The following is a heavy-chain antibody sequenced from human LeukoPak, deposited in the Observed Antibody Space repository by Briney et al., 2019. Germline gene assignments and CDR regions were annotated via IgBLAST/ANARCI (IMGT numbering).Heavy chain of an antibody. CDR3: ARYSSSSGGASYYLDY. V-gene: IGHV3-74*01. J-gene: IGHJ4*01. CDR1: GSTLRNYW. Sequence: GGSLRLSCTASGSTLRNYWMHWVRQVPGKRLVWVSRISGDGGVTNYADSVQGRFTISRDNAKNILYLQINSLRSEDTAVYYCARYSSSSGGASYYLDYWGHGTLVTVSS. CDR2: ISGDGGVT. D-gene: IGHD6-6*01.